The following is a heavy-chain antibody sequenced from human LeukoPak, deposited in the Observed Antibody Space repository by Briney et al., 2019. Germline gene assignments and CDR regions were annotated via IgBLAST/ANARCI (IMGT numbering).Heavy chain of an antibody. Sequence: GGSLRLSCAASGFTFSSYGMHWVRQAPGKGLEGVAVISYDGSNKYYADSVKGRFTISRDNSKNTLYLQMNSLRAEDTAVYYCAKDISYRGTYYYYGMDVWGQGTTVTVSS. CDR1: GFTFSSYG. CDR2: ISYDGSNK. V-gene: IGHV3-30*18. J-gene: IGHJ6*02. D-gene: IGHD3-16*01. CDR3: AKDISYRGTYYYYGMDV.